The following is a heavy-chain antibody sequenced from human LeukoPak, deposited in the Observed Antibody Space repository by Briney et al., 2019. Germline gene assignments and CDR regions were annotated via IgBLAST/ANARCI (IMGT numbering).Heavy chain of an antibody. CDR3: ARDRSTDAFDI. V-gene: IGHV1-24*01. Sequence: ASVKVSCKVSGYTLTELSMHWVRQAPGKGLEWMGGFDPEDGETIYAQKFQGRVTITADESTSTAYMELSSLRSEDTAVYYCARDRSTDAFDIWGQGTMVTVSS. J-gene: IGHJ3*02. CDR1: GYTLTELS. CDR2: FDPEDGET.